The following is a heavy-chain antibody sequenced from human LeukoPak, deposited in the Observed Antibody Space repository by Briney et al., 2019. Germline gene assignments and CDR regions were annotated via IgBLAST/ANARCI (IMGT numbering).Heavy chain of an antibody. CDR3: ARDLGDFSNWFDP. D-gene: IGHD3-3*01. V-gene: IGHV4-59*01. CDR1: GGSISSYY. CDR2: IYYSGST. J-gene: IGHJ5*02. Sequence: PSETLSLTCTVSGGSISSYYWSWIRQPPGKGLEWIGYIYYSGSTNYNPSLKSRVTISVDTSKNQFSLKLSSVTAADTAVYYCARDLGDFSNWFDPCGQGTLVTASS.